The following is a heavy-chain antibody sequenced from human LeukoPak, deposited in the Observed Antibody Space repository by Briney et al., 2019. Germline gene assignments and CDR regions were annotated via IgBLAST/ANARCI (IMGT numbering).Heavy chain of an antibody. D-gene: IGHD6-25*01. J-gene: IGHJ6*03. V-gene: IGHV3-21*01. CDR2: SSSSSSYI. CDR1: GFTFSSYS. Sequence: PGGSLRLSCAASGFTFSSYSMNWVRQAPGKGLEWVSSSSSSSSYIYYADSVKGRFTISRDNAKNSLYLQMNSLRAEDTAVYYCARDRSGWDLGRAGYYMDVWGKGTTVTVSS. CDR3: ARDRSGWDLGRAGYYMDV.